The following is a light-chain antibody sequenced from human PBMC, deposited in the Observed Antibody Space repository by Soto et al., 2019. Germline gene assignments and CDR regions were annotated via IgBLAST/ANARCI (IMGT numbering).Light chain of an antibody. Sequence: AIRMTQSPSSFSASTGDRVTITCRASQGISSYLAWYQQKPGKAPKLLIYKASTLKSGVPSRFSGSGSGTESTLTISSLQPDYFATYYCQHYNSYSEAFGQGTKVDIK. CDR1: QGISSY. CDR2: KAS. V-gene: IGKV1-8*01. J-gene: IGKJ1*01. CDR3: QHYNSYSEA.